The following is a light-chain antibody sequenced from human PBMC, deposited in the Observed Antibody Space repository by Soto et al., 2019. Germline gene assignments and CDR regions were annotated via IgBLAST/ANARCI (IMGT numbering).Light chain of an antibody. Sequence: QTVVTLEPSLTVSPGGTVTLTCASSTGAVSSGYYANWFQQKPGQAPRSLIYSTTNKHSWTPARFSGSVLGGKAALTLSGVQPEAEADYYCLLFYGGTQVVFGVWTQLTVL. CDR1: TGAVSSGYY. V-gene: IGLV7-43*01. J-gene: IGLJ3*02. CDR3: LLFYGGTQVV. CDR2: STT.